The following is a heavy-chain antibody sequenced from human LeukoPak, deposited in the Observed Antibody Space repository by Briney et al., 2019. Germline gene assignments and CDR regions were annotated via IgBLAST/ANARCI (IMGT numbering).Heavy chain of an antibody. CDR2: IYYSRST. Sequence: SETLSLTCTVSGGSISSSRYYWGWIRQPPGKGLEWIGNIYYSRSTYYNPSLKSRVTISLDTSKNQFSLKLSSVTAADTAVYYCARRDIAAAGYFDYWGQGTLVTVSS. D-gene: IGHD6-13*01. CDR1: GGSISSSRYY. V-gene: IGHV4-39*01. CDR3: ARRDIAAAGYFDY. J-gene: IGHJ4*02.